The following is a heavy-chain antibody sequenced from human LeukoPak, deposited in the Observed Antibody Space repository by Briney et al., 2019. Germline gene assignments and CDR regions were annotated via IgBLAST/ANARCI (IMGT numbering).Heavy chain of an antibody. J-gene: IGHJ4*02. Sequence: GRSLRLSCAASGFTFSSYAMHWVRQAPGRGLEWVAVISYDGSNKYYADSVQGRFTLSRDNSKNTLYLQMNTLRADDTAVYYCAKGRTIIGLALPRYYFDFWGQGTLVTVSS. V-gene: IGHV3-30-3*01. CDR1: GFTFSSYA. CDR3: AKGRTIIGLALPRYYFDF. D-gene: IGHD3/OR15-3a*01. CDR2: ISYDGSNK.